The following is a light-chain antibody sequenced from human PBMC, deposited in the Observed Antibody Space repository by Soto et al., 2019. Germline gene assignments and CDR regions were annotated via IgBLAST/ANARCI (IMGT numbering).Light chain of an antibody. Sequence: QSALTQPRSLSGSPGQSVTISFTGACSDVGGYNYVSWYQQHPGKAPKLMIYDVSKRPSGVPDRFSGSKSGNTASLTISGLQADDEADYYCCSYAGSYTFYVFGTGTKVTVL. CDR1: CSDVGGYNY. V-gene: IGLV2-11*01. J-gene: IGLJ1*01. CDR3: CSYAGSYTFYV. CDR2: DVS.